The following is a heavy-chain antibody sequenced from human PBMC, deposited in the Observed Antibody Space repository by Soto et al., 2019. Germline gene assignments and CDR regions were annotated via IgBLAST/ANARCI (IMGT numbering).Heavy chain of an antibody. CDR1: GGSINSGGDY. D-gene: IGHD4-17*01. Sequence: PSETLSLTCSVSGGSINSGGDYWSWIRQHPGKGLEWIGYIYYSGSTYYNPSLKSRVTISVDTSKNQFSLKLSSVTAADTAVYYCARVPSVDYGDYVLDYWGQGTLVTVSS. J-gene: IGHJ4*02. CDR2: IYYSGST. V-gene: IGHV4-31*03. CDR3: ARVPSVDYGDYVLDY.